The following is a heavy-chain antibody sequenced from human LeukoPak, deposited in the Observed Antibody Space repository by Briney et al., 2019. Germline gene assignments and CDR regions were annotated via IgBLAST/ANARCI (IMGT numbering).Heavy chain of an antibody. V-gene: IGHV3-21*01. D-gene: IGHD2-15*01. CDR2: ISSRSSYI. J-gene: IGHJ4*02. CDR1: GFTFSSYS. CDR3: ARGGCDGGSCYNDY. Sequence: GGSLRLSCAASGFTFSSYSMNWVRQAPGKGLEWVSSISSRSSYIYYADSVKGRFPISRDNAKNSLYLQMNSLRAEDTAVYYCARGGCDGGSCYNDYWGQGTLVTVSS.